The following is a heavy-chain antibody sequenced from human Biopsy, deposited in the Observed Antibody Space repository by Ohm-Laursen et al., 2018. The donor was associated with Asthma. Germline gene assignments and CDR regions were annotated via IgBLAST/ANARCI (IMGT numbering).Heavy chain of an antibody. V-gene: IGHV4-39*01. CDR1: GGYMRSGNYY. Sequence: SQTLSLTCCLSSGSGGYMRSGNYYWGWIRQPPGKGLEWIGCIYYSGTTYYNPSLEGRVTVSADTSKNQFSLKLTSVTAADTAVYYCVRGSSSWHHGPFHYYYGLDVWGQGTTATVSS. CDR2: IYYSGTT. CDR3: VRGSSSWHHGPFHYYYGLDV. J-gene: IGHJ6*02. D-gene: IGHD6-13*01.